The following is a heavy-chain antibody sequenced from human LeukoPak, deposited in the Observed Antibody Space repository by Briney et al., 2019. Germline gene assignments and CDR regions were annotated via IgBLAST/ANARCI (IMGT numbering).Heavy chain of an antibody. V-gene: IGHV4-59*01. J-gene: IGHJ4*02. CDR2: IYYGGST. Sequence: SETLSLTCTVSGGSISSYYWSWIRQPPGKGLEWIGYIYYGGSTNYNPSLKSRVTISVDTSKNQFSLKLSSVTAADTAVYYCARSLFRGPIPGFWGQGTLVTVSS. CDR1: GGSISSYY. CDR3: ARSLFRGPIPGF. D-gene: IGHD3-10*01.